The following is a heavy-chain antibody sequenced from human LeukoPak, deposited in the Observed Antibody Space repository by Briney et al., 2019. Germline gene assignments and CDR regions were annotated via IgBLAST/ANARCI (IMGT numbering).Heavy chain of an antibody. V-gene: IGHV4-30-4*01. D-gene: IGHD4-23*01. CDR1: GGSISSGDYY. CDR2: IYYSGST. Sequence: SQTLSLTCTVSGGSISSGDYYWSWIRQPPGKGLEWIGYIYYSGSTYYNSSLKSRVTISVDTSKNQFSLKLSSVTAADTAVYYCARDDDYGGKLDYWGQGTLVTVSS. CDR3: ARDDDYGGKLDY. J-gene: IGHJ4*02.